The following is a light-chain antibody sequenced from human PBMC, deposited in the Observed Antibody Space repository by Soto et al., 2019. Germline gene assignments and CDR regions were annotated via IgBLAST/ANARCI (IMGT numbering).Light chain of an antibody. J-gene: IGLJ2*01. Sequence: QSVLTQPPSASGSPGQSVTISCTGTSNDVGGYNYVSWYQQHPGKAPKLMIYEVSKRPSGVPDRFSGSKSGNTASLTVSGLQAEDEADYYCSSYAGSIFGGGTKLTVL. CDR3: SSYAGSI. CDR2: EVS. CDR1: SNDVGGYNY. V-gene: IGLV2-8*01.